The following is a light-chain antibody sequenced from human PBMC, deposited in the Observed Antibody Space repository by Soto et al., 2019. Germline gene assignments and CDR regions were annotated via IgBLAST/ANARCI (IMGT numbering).Light chain of an antibody. J-gene: IGLJ2*01. CDR1: SSDVGGYNY. CDR2: EVS. Sequence: QSALTQPPSASGSPGQSVTISCTGTSSDVGGYNYVSWYQQHPGKAPKLMIYEVSKRPSGVPDRFSGSKSGNTASLTVSGLQAEDEAYYYCSSYAGSNNWNVVFGGGTKVTVL. CDR3: SSYAGSNNWNVV. V-gene: IGLV2-8*01.